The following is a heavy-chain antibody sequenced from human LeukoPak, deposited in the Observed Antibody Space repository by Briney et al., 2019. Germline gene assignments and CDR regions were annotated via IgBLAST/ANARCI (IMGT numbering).Heavy chain of an antibody. CDR2: IYTSGST. CDR3: ARDRRMGLDY. J-gene: IGHJ4*02. Sequence: PSETLSLTCTVSGGSISSGSYYWSWIRQPAGTGLEWIGRIYTSGSTNYNPSLKSRVTISVDTSKNQFSLKLSSVTAADTAVYYCARDRRMGLDYWGQGTLVTVSS. V-gene: IGHV4-61*02. CDR1: GGSISSGSYY.